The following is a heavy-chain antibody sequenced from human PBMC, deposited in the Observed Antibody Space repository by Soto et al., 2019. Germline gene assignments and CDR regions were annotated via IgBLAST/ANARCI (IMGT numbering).Heavy chain of an antibody. CDR3: TTDGPGDIVVVVAAMHTDY. V-gene: IGHV3-21*03. CDR1: GFTFSSYS. Sequence: GGSLRLSCAPSGFTFSSYSMNWVRPAPGKGLEWVSSISSSSTYIYYAAPVKGRFTISRDDSKNTLYLQMNSLKTEDTAVYYCTTDGPGDIVVVVAAMHTDYWGQGTLVTVSS. J-gene: IGHJ4*02. D-gene: IGHD2-15*01. CDR2: ISSSSTYI.